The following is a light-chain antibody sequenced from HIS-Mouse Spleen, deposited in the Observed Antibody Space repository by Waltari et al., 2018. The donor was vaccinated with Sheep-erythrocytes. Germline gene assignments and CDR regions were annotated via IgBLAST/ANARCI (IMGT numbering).Light chain of an antibody. V-gene: IGLV2-8*01. Sequence: QSALTQPPSASGSPGQSVTIPCTGTSSDVGGYNYVPWYQQNPGKAPKLLIYEVSKRPSGVPDRFSGSKSGNTASLTVSGLQAEDEADYYCSSYAGSNNWVFGGGTKLTVL. CDR3: SSYAGSNNWV. CDR2: EVS. CDR1: SSDVGGYNY. J-gene: IGLJ3*02.